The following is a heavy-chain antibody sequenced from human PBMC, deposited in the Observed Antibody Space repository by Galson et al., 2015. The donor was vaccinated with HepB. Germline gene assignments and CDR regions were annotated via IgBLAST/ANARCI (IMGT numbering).Heavy chain of an antibody. Sequence: CAISGDSVSSHSAAWNWIRQSPSRGLEWLGRTYYRSKWYNDYAVSVKSRITINPDTSKNQFSLQLNSVTPEDTAVYYCARDGGPMIVAAGAFDIWGQGTMVTVSS. V-gene: IGHV6-1*01. CDR3: ARDGGPMIVAAGAFDI. CDR2: TYYRSKWYN. CDR1: GDSVSSHSAA. D-gene: IGHD3-22*01. J-gene: IGHJ3*02.